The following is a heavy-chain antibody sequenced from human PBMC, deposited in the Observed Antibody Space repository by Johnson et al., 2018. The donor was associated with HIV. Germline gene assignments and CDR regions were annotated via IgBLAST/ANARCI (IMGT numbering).Heavy chain of an antibody. Sequence: VQLVESGGGLVKPGGSLRLSCAASGFTFSDYYMSWIRQAPGKGLELVSGISWNSGSIGYADSVKGRFTISRDNAKNSLYLQMNSLRAEDTALYYCAKDIDSSSTADAFDIWGQGTMVTVSS. V-gene: IGHV3-9*01. CDR2: ISWNSGSI. CDR3: AKDIDSSSTADAFDI. J-gene: IGHJ3*02. D-gene: IGHD6-6*01. CDR1: GFTFSDYY.